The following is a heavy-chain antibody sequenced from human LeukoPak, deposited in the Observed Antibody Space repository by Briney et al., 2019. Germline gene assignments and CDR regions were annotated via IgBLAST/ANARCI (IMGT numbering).Heavy chain of an antibody. Sequence: PGGSLRLSCAASGFTFSSYSMNWVRQAPGKGLEWVSSISSSSSYIYYADSVKGRFTISRDNAKNSLYLQMNSLRAEDTAVYYCAREGGAAPYYYYYGMDVWGQGTTVTVSS. CDR1: GFTFSSYS. J-gene: IGHJ6*02. V-gene: IGHV3-21*01. D-gene: IGHD2-15*01. CDR2: ISSSSSYI. CDR3: AREGGAAPYYYYYGMDV.